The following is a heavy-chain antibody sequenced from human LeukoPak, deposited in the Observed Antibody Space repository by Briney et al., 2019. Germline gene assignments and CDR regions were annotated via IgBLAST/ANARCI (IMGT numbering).Heavy chain of an antibody. CDR3: ARGDGYKIGHYFDY. Sequence: SETLSLTCTVSGGSISSGGYYWSWIRQHPGKGLEWIGYIYYSGSTYYNPSLKGRVTISVDTSKNQFSLKLSSVTAADTAVYYCARGDGYKIGHYFDYWGQGTLVTVSS. CDR1: GGSISSGGYY. V-gene: IGHV4-31*03. D-gene: IGHD5-24*01. J-gene: IGHJ4*02. CDR2: IYYSGST.